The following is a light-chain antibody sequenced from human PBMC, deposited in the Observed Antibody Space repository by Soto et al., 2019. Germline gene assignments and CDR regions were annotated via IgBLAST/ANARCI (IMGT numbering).Light chain of an antibody. J-gene: IGKJ1*01. Sequence: DIQMTQSPSTLSASVGDRVTITCRASQSISSWLAWYQQKPGKAPKLLIYDASSLESGVPSRFSGSGSGTVITLTISSLQPDDVATYYCHQYNSYSRTFGQGTKVEIK. CDR3: HQYNSYSRT. CDR1: QSISSW. CDR2: DAS. V-gene: IGKV1-5*01.